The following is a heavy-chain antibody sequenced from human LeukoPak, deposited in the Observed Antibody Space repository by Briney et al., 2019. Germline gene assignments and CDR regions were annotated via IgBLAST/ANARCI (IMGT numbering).Heavy chain of an antibody. CDR2: INPSGGT. D-gene: IGHD5-18*01. CDR3: ARVGYRYSINDWSRIGLGAYPSKYYYYMDV. CDR1: GGSFSDYS. V-gene: IGHV4-34*01. Sequence: DPSETLSLTCAVYGGSFSDYSWTWIRQPPGKGLEYIGEINPSGGTNHNPSLMSRVSMSVDTSKNQICLRVSSVTAGDTAVYYCARVGYRYSINDWSRIGLGAYPSKYYYYMDVWGKGTTVTVSS. J-gene: IGHJ6*03.